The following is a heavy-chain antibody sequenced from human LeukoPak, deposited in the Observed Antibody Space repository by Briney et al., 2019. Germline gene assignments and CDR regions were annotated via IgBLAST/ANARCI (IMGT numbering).Heavy chain of an antibody. CDR2: TKRDGSEK. CDR3: VREGYFVFDF. D-gene: IGHD2-21*01. Sequence: GGSLRLSCGASGFTFSTYWMSWVRQAPGKGLEWVANTKRDGSEKYYVDSVKGRFTISRDNAKNSLYLQMNSLRVEDTAVYYCVREGYFVFDFWGQGALVTVSS. V-gene: IGHV3-7*01. CDR1: GFTFSTYW. J-gene: IGHJ4*02.